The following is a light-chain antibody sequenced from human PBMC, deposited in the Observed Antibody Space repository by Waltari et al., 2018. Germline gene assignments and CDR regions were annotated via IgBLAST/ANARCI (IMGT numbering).Light chain of an antibody. CDR3: QQYGSSPRYT. J-gene: IGKJ2*01. CDR1: QSVSSSY. V-gene: IGKV3-20*01. CDR2: GAS. Sequence: EIVLTQSPGTLSLSPGERATLSGRASQSVSSSYLAWYQQKPGQAPRLLSYGASSRATGIPDRFSGSGSGTDFTLTISRLEPEDFAVYYCQQYGSSPRYTFGQGTKLEIK.